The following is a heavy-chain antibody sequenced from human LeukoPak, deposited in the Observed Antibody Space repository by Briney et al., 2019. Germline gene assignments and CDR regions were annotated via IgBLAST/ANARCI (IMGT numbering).Heavy chain of an antibody. V-gene: IGHV4-59*01. Sequence: SETLSLTCTVSGGSISSYYWSWIRQPPGKGLEWIGYIYYSGSTNYNPSLKSRVTISVDTSKNQFSLKLSSVTAADTAVYYCARTIREWLLGYYYMDVWGKGTTVTVSS. CDR2: IYYSGST. J-gene: IGHJ6*03. CDR3: ARTIREWLLGYYYMDV. CDR1: GGSISSYY. D-gene: IGHD3-3*01.